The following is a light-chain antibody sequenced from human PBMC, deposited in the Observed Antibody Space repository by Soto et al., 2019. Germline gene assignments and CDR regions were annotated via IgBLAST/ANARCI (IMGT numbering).Light chain of an antibody. CDR3: QQYNSYPWT. CDR2: KAA. CDR1: QSISGW. J-gene: IGKJ1*01. Sequence: IQGTQSPYTLSESVGDRVTVTCRASQSISGWLAWYQQKAGKAPKLLIYKAASLESGVPSRFSGSRSGTEFTLTISSLQPDDFATYYCQQYNSYPWTFGQGTKVDI. V-gene: IGKV1-5*03.